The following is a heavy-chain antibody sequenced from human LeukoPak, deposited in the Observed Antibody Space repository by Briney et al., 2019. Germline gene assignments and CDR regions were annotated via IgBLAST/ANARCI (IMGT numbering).Heavy chain of an antibody. D-gene: IGHD2-8*01. V-gene: IGHV3-23*03. CDR2: IYSGGDT. J-gene: IGHJ4*02. CDR1: GFTFSSYV. Sequence: PGGSLRLSCAASGFTFSSYVLSWVRQAPGKGLEWVSIIYSGGDTLYVDSVKGRFTISRDKSKNTVYLQMNSLRAEDTAVYYCATRDRNNGVDYWGQGTQVTVSS. CDR3: ATRDRNNGVDY.